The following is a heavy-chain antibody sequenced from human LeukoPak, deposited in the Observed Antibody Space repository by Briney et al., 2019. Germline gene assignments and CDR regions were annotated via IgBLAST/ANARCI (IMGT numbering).Heavy chain of an antibody. Sequence: GGSLRLSCAASGFTFSSYGMHWVRQAPGKGLEWVAFIRYDGSNKYYADSVKGRFTISRDNSKNTLYLQMNSLRAEDTAVYHCAKDFVRGVPNWFDPWGQGTLVTVSS. D-gene: IGHD3-10*02. CDR2: IRYDGSNK. CDR3: AKDFVRGVPNWFDP. V-gene: IGHV3-30*02. CDR1: GFTFSSYG. J-gene: IGHJ5*02.